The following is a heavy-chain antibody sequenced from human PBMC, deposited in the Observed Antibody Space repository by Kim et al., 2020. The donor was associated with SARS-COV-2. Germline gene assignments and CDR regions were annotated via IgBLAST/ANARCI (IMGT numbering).Heavy chain of an antibody. CDR3: AKDSYSSGWYGFDY. J-gene: IGHJ4*02. CDR2: ISYDGSNK. V-gene: IGHV3-30*18. D-gene: IGHD6-19*01. CDR1: GFTFSSYG. Sequence: PGGSLRLSCAASGFTFSSYGMHWVRQAPGKGLEWVAVISYDGSNKYYADSVKGRFTISRDNSKNTLYLQMNSLRAEDTAVYYCAKDSYSSGWYGFDYWGQGTLVTVSS.